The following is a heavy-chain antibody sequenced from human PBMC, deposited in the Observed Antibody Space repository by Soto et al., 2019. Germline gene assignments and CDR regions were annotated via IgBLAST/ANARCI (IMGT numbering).Heavy chain of an antibody. CDR3: AREVSSAYDRSGFLEGGY. CDR2: LIPILGIA. J-gene: IGHJ4*02. CDR1: GGTFSTYT. V-gene: IGHV1-69*08. D-gene: IGHD3-22*01. Sequence: QVQLVQSGAEVKKPGSSVKVSCKASGGTFSTYTITWVRQAPGQGLEWMGRLIPILGIANYAQKFQGRVTITADKTTRTVYMELSSLRSEDTAVYYCAREVSSAYDRSGFLEGGYCGQGTLVTVSS.